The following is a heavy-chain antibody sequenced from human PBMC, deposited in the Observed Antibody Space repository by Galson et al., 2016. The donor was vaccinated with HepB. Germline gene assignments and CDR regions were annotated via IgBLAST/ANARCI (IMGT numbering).Heavy chain of an antibody. D-gene: IGHD3-10*01. Sequence: CAISGDSVYNNGAAWVWIRQSPSRGLEWQGRTFYRSTWENHYAGSVKNRITISPDTSRNQFSLHLNSVTPEDTAVYYCARAVMLGRGMDVWGQGTTVTVSS. CDR3: ARAVMLGRGMDV. CDR2: TFYRSTWEN. V-gene: IGHV6-1*01. J-gene: IGHJ6*02. CDR1: GDSVYNNGAA.